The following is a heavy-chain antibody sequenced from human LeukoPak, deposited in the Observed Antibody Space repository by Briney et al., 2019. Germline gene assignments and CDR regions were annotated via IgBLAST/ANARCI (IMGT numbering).Heavy chain of an antibody. CDR2: ISSSSSTI. CDR3: ARIGLRFLPRGAFDY. CDR1: GFTFSSYS. D-gene: IGHD3-3*01. V-gene: IGHV3-48*01. Sequence: GGSLRLSCAASGFTFSSYSMNWVRQAPGKGLEWVSYISSSSSTIYYADSVKGRFTISRDNSKNTLYLQMNSLRAEDTAVYYCARIGLRFLPRGAFDYWGQGTLVTVSS. J-gene: IGHJ4*02.